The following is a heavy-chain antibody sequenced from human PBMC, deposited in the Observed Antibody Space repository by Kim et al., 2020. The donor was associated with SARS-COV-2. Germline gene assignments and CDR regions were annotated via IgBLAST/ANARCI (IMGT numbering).Heavy chain of an antibody. V-gene: IGHV4-59*02. Sequence: SETLSLTCAVSGDSVATDFWTWVRQAPGKGLDWLGYVSYSGGSDYNPNLRGRLTISVDASRTHVSLRLTSLPPADPGVYFCPGAPHLAPRGYGMDVWGQG. J-gene: IGHJ6*02. CDR3: PGAPHLAPRGYGMDV. CDR1: GDSVATDF. CDR2: VSYSGGS. D-gene: IGHD3-22*01.